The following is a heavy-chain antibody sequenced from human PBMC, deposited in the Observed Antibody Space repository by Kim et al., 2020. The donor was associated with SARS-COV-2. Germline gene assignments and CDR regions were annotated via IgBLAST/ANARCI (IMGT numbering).Heavy chain of an antibody. D-gene: IGHD3-3*01. V-gene: IGHV3-48*03. J-gene: IGHJ4*02. Sequence: DSVKDRFTNSRDNAKNSLYLQMNSLRAEDTAVYYCARSSITIFGVVDFDYWGQGTLVTVSS. CDR3: ARSSITIFGVVDFDY.